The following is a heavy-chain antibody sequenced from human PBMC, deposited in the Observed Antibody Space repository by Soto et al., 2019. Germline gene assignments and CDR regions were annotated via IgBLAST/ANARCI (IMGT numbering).Heavy chain of an antibody. Sequence: GGSLRLSCAASGFTFSSYGMHWVRQAPGKGLEWVAVISYDGINKYYADSVKGRFTISRDNSKNTLYLQMNSLRAEDTAVYYCAKDADGYWKNFDYWGQGTLVTVSS. V-gene: IGHV3-30*18. CDR3: AKDADGYWKNFDY. CDR1: GFTFSSYG. D-gene: IGHD3-22*01. CDR2: ISYDGINK. J-gene: IGHJ4*02.